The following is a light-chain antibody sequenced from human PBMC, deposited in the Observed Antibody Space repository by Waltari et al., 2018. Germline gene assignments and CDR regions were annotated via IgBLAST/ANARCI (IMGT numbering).Light chain of an antibody. Sequence: QSALTQPASVSGSPGQSITNSCTATSSDVGHYNLVSWYQQYPGKAPKVMIYDDNRRPSGVSDRFSGSKSGNTASLTISGVQSEDEADYYCCSYAGSYTWVFGGGTKLTVL. CDR1: SSDVGHYNL. CDR2: DDN. V-gene: IGLV2-23*01. CDR3: CSYAGSYTWV. J-gene: IGLJ3*02.